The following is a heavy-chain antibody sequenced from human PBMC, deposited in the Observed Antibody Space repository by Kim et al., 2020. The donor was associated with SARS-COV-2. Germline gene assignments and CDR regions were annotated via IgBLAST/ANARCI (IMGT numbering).Heavy chain of an antibody. V-gene: IGHV3-21*01. CDR1: GFTFSSYS. J-gene: IGHJ6*03. Sequence: GGSLRLSCAASGFTFSSYSMNWVRQAPGKGLEWVSSISSSSSYIYYADSVKGRFTISRDNAKNSLYLQMNSLRAEDTAVYYCARDSTVVDYYYYYYMDVWGKGTTVTVSS. CDR2: ISSSSSYI. D-gene: IGHD4-17*01. CDR3: ARDSTVVDYYYYYYMDV.